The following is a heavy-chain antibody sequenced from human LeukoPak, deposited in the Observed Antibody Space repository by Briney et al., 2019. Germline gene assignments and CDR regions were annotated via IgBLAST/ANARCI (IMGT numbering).Heavy chain of an antibody. CDR3: ARGSELVWVGAIKYPPKNYFDP. V-gene: IGHV3-48*04. CDR2: ISSSSSTI. Sequence: PGGSLRLSCAGSGFIVSNNFMSWVRQAPGKGPEWVSYISSSSSTIYYADSVKGRFTISRDNAKNSLYLQMNSLRAEDTAVYYCARGSELVWVGAIKYPPKNYFDPWGQGTQVTVSS. D-gene: IGHD3-10*01. CDR1: GFIVSNNF. J-gene: IGHJ5*02.